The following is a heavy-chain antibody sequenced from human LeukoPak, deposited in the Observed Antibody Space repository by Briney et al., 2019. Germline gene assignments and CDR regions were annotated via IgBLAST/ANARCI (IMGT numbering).Heavy chain of an antibody. CDR3: AINDNSRRYFQY. CDR1: RYTFTSYD. CDR2: MNPNSGNT. Sequence: ASVKVSCKASRYTFTSYDINWVRQATGQGLEWMGWMNPNSGNTGYAQKFQGRVTMTRNTSISTAYMELSSLRSEDTAVYYCAINDNSRRYFQYWGQGTLVTVSS. V-gene: IGHV1-8*01. D-gene: IGHD1-26*01. J-gene: IGHJ1*01.